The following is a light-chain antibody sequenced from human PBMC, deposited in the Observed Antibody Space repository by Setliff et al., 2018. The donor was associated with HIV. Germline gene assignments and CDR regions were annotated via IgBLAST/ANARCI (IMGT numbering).Light chain of an antibody. CDR3: CSYAYHSEV. CDR2: DVT. J-gene: IGLJ1*01. V-gene: IGLV2-11*01. CDR1: SSDVGRYNY. Sequence: QSALAQPRSVSGSPGQSVTISCTGTSSDVGRYNYVSWYQHHPGKAPKLIIYDVTKRPSGVPDRFSGSKSGNTASLTISGLQAEDEADYYCCSYAYHSEVFGTGTKVTVL.